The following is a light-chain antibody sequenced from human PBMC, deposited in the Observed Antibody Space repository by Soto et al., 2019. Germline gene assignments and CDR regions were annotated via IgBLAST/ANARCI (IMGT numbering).Light chain of an antibody. CDR2: EVS. V-gene: IGLV2-8*01. CDR3: SSNAGTNNLRL. CDR1: SSDLGAYNY. Sequence: QSALPQPPSASGSPGQSVTISCTGTSSDLGAYNYVSWYQQHPGKAPKHMIYEVSKRPSGVPYRFSGFKSGNTASLTVSGLQTEDEADYYCSSNAGTNNLRLFGGGTKLTVL. J-gene: IGLJ2*01.